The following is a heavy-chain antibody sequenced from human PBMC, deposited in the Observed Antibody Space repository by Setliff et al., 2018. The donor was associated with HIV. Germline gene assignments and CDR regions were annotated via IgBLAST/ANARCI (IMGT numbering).Heavy chain of an antibody. CDR2: IMPMLGTA. J-gene: IGHJ4*02. V-gene: IGHV1-69*11. CDR3: ARDAGYIGSSWDR. Sequence: SVKVSCKASGGTFSNYFISWIRQAPGQGLEWMGKIMPMLGTANYAQKFQGRVTITADESTSTVYMELRSLTSKDTAMYYCARDAGYIGSSWDRWGQGTLVTV. CDR1: GGTFSNYF. D-gene: IGHD5-12*01.